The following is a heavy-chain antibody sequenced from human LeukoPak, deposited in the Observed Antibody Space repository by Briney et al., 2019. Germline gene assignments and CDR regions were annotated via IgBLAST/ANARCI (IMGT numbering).Heavy chain of an antibody. CDR3: ARDDGYSSGWYRTYYFDY. CDR2: INPSGGST. V-gene: IGHV1-46*01. Sequence: ASVKVSCKASGYTFTSYYMHWVRQAPGQGLEWMGIINPSGGSTSYAHKFQGRITMTRDTSTSTVYMELSSLRSEDTAVYYCARDDGYSSGWYRTYYFDYWGQGTLVTVSS. CDR1: GYTFTSYY. D-gene: IGHD6-19*01. J-gene: IGHJ4*02.